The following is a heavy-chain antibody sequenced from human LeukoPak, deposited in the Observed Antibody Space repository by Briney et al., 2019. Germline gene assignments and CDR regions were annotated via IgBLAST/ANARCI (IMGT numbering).Heavy chain of an antibody. D-gene: IGHD3-22*01. V-gene: IGHV1-69*05. CDR2: IIPIFGTA. J-gene: IGHJ3*02. CDR3: ARPYYYDSSGYYRETDAFDI. CDR1: GGTFSSYA. Sequence: GASVKVSCKASGGTFSSYAISWVRQAPGQGLEWMGGIIPIFGTANYAQKFQGRVTITTDESTSKAYMELSSQRSEDTAVYYCARPYYYDSSGYYRETDAFDIWGQGTMVTVSS.